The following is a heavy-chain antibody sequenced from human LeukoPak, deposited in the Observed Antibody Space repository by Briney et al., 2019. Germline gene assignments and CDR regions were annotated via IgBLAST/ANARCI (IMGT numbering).Heavy chain of an antibody. D-gene: IGHD3-10*01. CDR1: GFTFSSYR. V-gene: IGHV3-7*01. J-gene: IGHJ4*02. CDR2: IKQDGSEK. CDR3: ARSGLLWFGELVY. Sequence: GGSLRLSCAASGFTFSSYRMSWVRQAPGKGLEWVANIKQDGSEKYYVDSVKGRFTISRDNAKNSLYLQMNSLRAEDTAVYYCARSGLLWFGELVYWGQGTLVTVSS.